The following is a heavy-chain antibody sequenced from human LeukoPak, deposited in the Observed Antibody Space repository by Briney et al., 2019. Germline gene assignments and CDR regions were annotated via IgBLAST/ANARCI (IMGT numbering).Heavy chain of an antibody. V-gene: IGHV4-38-2*01. J-gene: IGHJ4*02. CDR1: GYSISRGYY. CDR2: IYHIGTT. D-gene: IGHD3-22*01. CDR3: ARVQNEDYYDSSGYSPFDY. Sequence: SETLSLTCAVSGYSISRGYYWGWIRQSPGKGLEWIGTIYHIGTTYYNPSLQSRVTISLDSSGNQFSLKLKSLTAADTAVYYCARVQNEDYYDSSGYSPFDYWGQGTLVTVSS.